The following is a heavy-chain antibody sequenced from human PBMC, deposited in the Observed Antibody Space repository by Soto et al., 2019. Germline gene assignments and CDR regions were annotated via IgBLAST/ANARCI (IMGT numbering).Heavy chain of an antibody. CDR1: GFSFSSYA. CDR2: VSYDGSDK. Sequence: QVQLVESGGRVVQPGRSLRLSCAASGFSFSSYAMHWVRQAPGKGLEWVAVVSYDGSDKYYADSVKGRFTITRDNPTNTLNLQMNSLRAEDTALYYCARSIVASIYAFDIWGQGTMVTVSS. CDR3: ARSIVASIYAFDI. J-gene: IGHJ3*02. D-gene: IGHD5-12*01. V-gene: IGHV3-30-3*01.